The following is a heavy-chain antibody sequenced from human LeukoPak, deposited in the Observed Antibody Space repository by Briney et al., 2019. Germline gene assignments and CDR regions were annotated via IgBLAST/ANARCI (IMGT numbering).Heavy chain of an antibody. Sequence: ASVKVSCKASGGTFSSYAISWVRHAPGQGLEWMGGIFPIFGTANYAQKFQGRVTISTDESTSTAYMEMRSLRSEDTAVYYCARVPVAYTFDYYYMDGWGKGTTVTVYS. CDR2: IFPIFGTA. D-gene: IGHD3-16*01. J-gene: IGHJ6*03. CDR3: ARVPVAYTFDYYYMDG. CDR1: GGTFSSYA. V-gene: IGHV1-69*05.